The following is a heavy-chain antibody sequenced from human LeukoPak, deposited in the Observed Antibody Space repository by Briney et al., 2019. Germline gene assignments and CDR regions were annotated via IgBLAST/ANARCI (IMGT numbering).Heavy chain of an antibody. J-gene: IGHJ4*02. CDR3: AGRQGYSSGWYYFDY. CDR2: INSDGSST. V-gene: IGHV3-74*01. D-gene: IGHD6-19*01. Sequence: PGGSLRLSCAASGFTFSSYWMHWVRQAPGKGLVWVSRINSDGSSTSYADSVKGRFTISRDNAKNTLYLQMNSLRAEDTAVYYCAGRQGYSSGWYYFDYWGQGTLVTVSS. CDR1: GFTFSSYW.